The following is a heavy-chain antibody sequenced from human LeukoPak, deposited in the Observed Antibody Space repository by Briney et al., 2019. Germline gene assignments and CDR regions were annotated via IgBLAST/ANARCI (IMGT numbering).Heavy chain of an antibody. CDR2: IYYSGST. Sequence: SETLSLTCTVSGYSISSGYYWGWIRQPPGKGLEWIGYIYYSGSTNYNPSLKSRVSISVDTSKNQFSLKLNSVTAADTAVYYCARVGGSGSFDSWGQGTLVSVS. D-gene: IGHD6-19*01. V-gene: IGHV4-38-2*02. CDR1: GYSISSGYY. CDR3: ARVGGSGSFDS. J-gene: IGHJ4*02.